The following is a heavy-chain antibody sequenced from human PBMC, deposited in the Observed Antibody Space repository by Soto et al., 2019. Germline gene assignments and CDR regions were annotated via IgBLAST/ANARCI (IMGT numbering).Heavy chain of an antibody. CDR2: ISWNSNTI. CDR1: GFTFDNYA. D-gene: IGHD4-4*01. J-gene: IGHJ6*02. CDR3: AKSEVTTILHPNYYYYGMDV. Sequence: QPGGSLRLSCAASGFTFDNYAMHWVRQAPGKGLEWVSGISWNSNTIAYADSVKGRFTISRDNAKNSLYLQMNSLRAEDTAFYYCAKSEVTTILHPNYYYYGMDVWGQGTTVTSP. V-gene: IGHV3-9*01.